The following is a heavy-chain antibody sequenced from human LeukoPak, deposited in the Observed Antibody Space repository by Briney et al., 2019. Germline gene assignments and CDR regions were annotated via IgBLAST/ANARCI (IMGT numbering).Heavy chain of an antibody. V-gene: IGHV7-4-1*02. Sequence: ASVKVSCTASGYIFTSYGMNWVRQAPGQGLEWMGWINTNTGNPTYAQGFTGRFVFSLNTSVSTAYLQISSLKAEDTAIYYCAREGVGTNPDFDYWGQGTLVTVSS. CDR1: GYIFTSYG. CDR3: AREGVGTNPDFDY. CDR2: INTNTGNP. D-gene: IGHD1-26*01. J-gene: IGHJ4*02.